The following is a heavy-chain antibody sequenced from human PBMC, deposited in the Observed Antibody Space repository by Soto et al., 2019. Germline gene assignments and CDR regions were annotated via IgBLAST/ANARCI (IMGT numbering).Heavy chain of an antibody. CDR1: GGSVSSNSYS. Sequence: SETLSLTCTVSGGSVSSNSYSWGWIRQSPGKGLDWIATIYASEITYYNPSLLSRVTISVDTSKNEFSLRLTSVTAADTGVYYCARLNGYGLRTNCHGYYGMDVRGQGTKITVSS. CDR2: IYASEIT. J-gene: IGHJ6*02. CDR3: ARLNGYGLRTNCHGYYGMDV. D-gene: IGHD2-2*03. V-gene: IGHV4-39*01.